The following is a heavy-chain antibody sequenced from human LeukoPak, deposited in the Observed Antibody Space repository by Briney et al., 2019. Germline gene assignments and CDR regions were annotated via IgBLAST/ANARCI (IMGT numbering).Heavy chain of an antibody. D-gene: IGHD1-26*01. V-gene: IGHV3-21*04. CDR3: ARDRTVGDTPIFDY. CDR1: GFTFNSYS. J-gene: IGHJ4*02. CDR2: ISGNNVHI. Sequence: GGSLRLSCTTSGFTFNSYSLNWVRQAPGKGLEWVSSISGNNVHIVYPDSVRGRFTISRDNAKNSLYLQMNSLRAEDTAVYYCARDRTVGDTPIFDYWGQGTLVTVSS.